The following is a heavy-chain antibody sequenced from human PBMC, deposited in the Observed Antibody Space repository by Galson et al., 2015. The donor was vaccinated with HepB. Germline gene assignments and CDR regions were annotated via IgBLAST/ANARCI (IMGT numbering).Heavy chain of an antibody. CDR1: GYTFTGYY. CDR3: ARGQYYYDSSGYYDAFDI. CDR2: INPNSGGT. Sequence: SVKVSCKASGYTFTGYYMHWVRQAPGQGLEWMGWINPNSGGTNYAQKFQGRVTMTRDTSISTAYMELSRLRSDDTAVYYCARGQYYYDSSGYYDAFDIWGQGTMVTVSS. D-gene: IGHD3-22*01. V-gene: IGHV1-2*02. J-gene: IGHJ3*02.